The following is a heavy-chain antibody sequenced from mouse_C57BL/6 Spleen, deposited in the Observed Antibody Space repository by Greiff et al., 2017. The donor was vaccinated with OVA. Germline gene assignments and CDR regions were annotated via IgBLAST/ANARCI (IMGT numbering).Heavy chain of an antibody. D-gene: IGHD2-10*01. CDR2: IDPETGGT. CDR1: GYTFTDYE. J-gene: IGHJ2*01. V-gene: IGHV1-15*01. CDR3: TRWSLQFLIDY. Sequence: QVQLQQSGAELVRPGASVTLSCKASGYTFTDYEMHWVKQTPVHGLEWIGAIDPETGGTAYNQKFKGKAILTADKSTSTAYMELRSLPSEDSAVYYCTRWSLQFLIDYWGQGTALTVSS.